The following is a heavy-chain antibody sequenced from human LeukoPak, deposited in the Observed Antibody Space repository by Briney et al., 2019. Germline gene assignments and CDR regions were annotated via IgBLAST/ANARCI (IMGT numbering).Heavy chain of an antibody. Sequence: ASVKVSCKASGGTFSSYTINWVRQAPGQGLEWMGGIIPVFGTANYVQKFQGRVTITADESASTAYMELSSLRSEDTAVYYCARDPGVVTAIASYGMDVWGQGTTVTVSS. D-gene: IGHD2-21*02. CDR1: GGTFSSYT. J-gene: IGHJ6*02. CDR2: IIPVFGTA. V-gene: IGHV1-69*13. CDR3: ARDPGVVTAIASYGMDV.